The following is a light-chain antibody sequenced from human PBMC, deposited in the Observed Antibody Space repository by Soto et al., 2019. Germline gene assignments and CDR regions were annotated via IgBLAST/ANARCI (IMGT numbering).Light chain of an antibody. V-gene: IGKV3-11*01. CDR1: QNIKTH. CDR2: DTT. Sequence: EIALTQSPAILASSPGEKVTLSCRASQNIKTHLAWYQQKPGQSPRLLIFDTTNRATDTPGRFSGTGSGTDFTLTISRLEPEDFAVYYCQQRGNWPVTFGGGTTVEI. CDR3: QQRGNWPVT. J-gene: IGKJ4*01.